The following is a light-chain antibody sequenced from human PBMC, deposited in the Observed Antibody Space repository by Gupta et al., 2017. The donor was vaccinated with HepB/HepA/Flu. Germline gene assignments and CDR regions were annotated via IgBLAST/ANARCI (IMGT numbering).Light chain of an antibody. CDR2: EAS. V-gene: IGKV1D-12*01. J-gene: IGKJ4*01. CDR1: QDIRTW. CDR3: QQADSFPLT. Sequence: DIQMTQSPSSVSASVGDRVTITCRASQDIRTWLAWYQQKPGQSPNLLIYEASNLKSGVPSRFSGSGSGTDFTLTISKLQPEDFTTYCCQQADSFPLTFGGGTKVEIQ.